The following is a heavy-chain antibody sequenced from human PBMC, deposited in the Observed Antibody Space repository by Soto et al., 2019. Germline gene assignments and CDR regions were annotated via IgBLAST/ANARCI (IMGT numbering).Heavy chain of an antibody. V-gene: IGHV1-69*13. CDR3: ARDLTSGDWFDP. J-gene: IGHJ5*02. CDR1: GGTFSSYA. CDR2: IIPIFGTA. D-gene: IGHD3-10*01. Sequence: GASVKVSCKASGGTFSSYAISWVRQAPGQGLEWMGGIIPIFGTANHAQKFQGRVTITADESTSTAYMELSSLRSEDTAVYYCARDLTSGDWFDPWGQGTLLTVSS.